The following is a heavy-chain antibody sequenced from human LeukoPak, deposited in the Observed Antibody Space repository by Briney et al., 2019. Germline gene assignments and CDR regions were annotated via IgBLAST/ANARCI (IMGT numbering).Heavy chain of an antibody. J-gene: IGHJ4*02. CDR1: GYTFTSYG. CDR2: ISAYNGNT. V-gene: IGHV1-18*01. CDR3: ASDTCSGGSCYLGNY. Sequence: ASVKVSCKASGYTFTSYGIRWVRQAPGQGLEWMGWISAYNGNTNYAQKLQGRVTMTTDTSTSTAYTELRSLRSDDTAVYYCASDTCSGGSCYLGNYWGQGTLVTVSS. D-gene: IGHD2-15*01.